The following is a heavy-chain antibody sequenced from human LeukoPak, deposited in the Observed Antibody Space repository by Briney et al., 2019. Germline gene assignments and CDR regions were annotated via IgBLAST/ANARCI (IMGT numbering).Heavy chain of an antibody. CDR1: GFTFTSYA. J-gene: IGHJ6*02. Sequence: PGRSLRLSCAASGFTFTSYAMHWVRQAPGKGLEWVAVISYDGSNKYYVESVKGRFTISSDNSKNTLYLQMNSLRTEDTAVYYCARGLSGNYYYYYAMDVWGQGTTVTVSS. CDR2: ISYDGSNK. V-gene: IGHV3-30-3*01. CDR3: ARGLSGNYYYYYAMDV. D-gene: IGHD6-19*01.